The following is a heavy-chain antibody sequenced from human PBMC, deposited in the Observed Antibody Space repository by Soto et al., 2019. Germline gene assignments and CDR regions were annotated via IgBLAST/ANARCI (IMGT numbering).Heavy chain of an antibody. CDR2: IIPIFGTA. Sequence: QVQLVQSGAAVKKPGSSVKVSCKASGGTFSSYAISWVRQAPGQGLEWMGGIIPIFGTANYAQKFQGRVTITADESTSTAYMELSSLRSEDTAVYYCARLVDEIAVADNWFDPWGQGTLVTVSS. J-gene: IGHJ5*02. D-gene: IGHD6-19*01. CDR3: ARLVDEIAVADNWFDP. V-gene: IGHV1-69*12. CDR1: GGTFSSYA.